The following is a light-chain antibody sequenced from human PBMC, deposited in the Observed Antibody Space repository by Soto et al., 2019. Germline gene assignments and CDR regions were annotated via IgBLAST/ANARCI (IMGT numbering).Light chain of an antibody. CDR2: GAS. CDR1: ESVSTAF. Sequence: EIVLTQSPGTLSLSPGERATLFCRVSESVSTAFLAWYHQKPGQAPRLLIYGASYRAAGIPDRFSGSGSGTDFTLTISRLEPEDFGVYYCQQYGTAPRTFGQGTKVDIK. J-gene: IGKJ1*01. CDR3: QQYGTAPRT. V-gene: IGKV3-20*01.